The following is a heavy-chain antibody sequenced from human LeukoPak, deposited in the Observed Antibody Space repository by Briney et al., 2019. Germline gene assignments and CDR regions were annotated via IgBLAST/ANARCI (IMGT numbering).Heavy chain of an antibody. J-gene: IGHJ4*02. CDR1: GVTGDDYG. Sequence: SLRLSCAASGVTGDDYGMSWVRQAPGKGREWVSSIKWNGGSTGYADSVKGRFTISRDNAKNSLYLQMNSLRAEDTALYYCASGGIYYGAAFDFWGQGSLVTVSA. D-gene: IGHD1-26*01. CDR2: IKWNGGST. CDR3: ASGGIYYGAAFDF. V-gene: IGHV3-20*04.